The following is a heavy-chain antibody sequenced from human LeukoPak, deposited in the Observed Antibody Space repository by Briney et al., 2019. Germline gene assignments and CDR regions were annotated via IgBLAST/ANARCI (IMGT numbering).Heavy chain of an antibody. CDR1: GFTFSSYA. J-gene: IGHJ4*02. CDR3: AKDLEGRRRIGGLAY. D-gene: IGHD1-1*01. CDR2: ISGSGGST. Sequence: GGSLRLSCAASGFTFSSYAMSWVRQAPGKGLEWVSAISGSGGSTYYADSVKGRFTISRDNSKNTLYLQMNSLRAEDTAVYYCAKDLEGRRRIGGLAYWGQGTLVTVSS. V-gene: IGHV3-23*01.